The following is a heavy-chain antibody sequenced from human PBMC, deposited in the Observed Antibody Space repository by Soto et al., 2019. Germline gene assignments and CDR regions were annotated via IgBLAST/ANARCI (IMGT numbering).Heavy chain of an antibody. D-gene: IGHD5-12*01. Sequence: GGSLRLSCAASGFTFTRYSMNWVRQAPGKGLEWVSSISSTTNYIYYGDSMKGRFTISRDNAKNSLYLEMNSLRAEDTAVYYCPRDYEDLTSKFDYWGQGTLVTVSS. CDR1: GFTFTRYS. CDR2: ISSTTNYI. J-gene: IGHJ4*02. V-gene: IGHV3-21*06. CDR3: PRDYEDLTSKFDY.